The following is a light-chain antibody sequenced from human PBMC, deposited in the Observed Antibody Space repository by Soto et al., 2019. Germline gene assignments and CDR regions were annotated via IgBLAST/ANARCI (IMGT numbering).Light chain of an antibody. J-gene: IGKJ5*01. Sequence: EIVLTQSPGTLSLSPGERATLSCRASQSVSSSYLAWYQQKPGQAPRLLIYGASSRATGIPDRFSGSGSGTDFTLTISRLEPEYFAVYYCQQRSNWPPTFGQGTRLEIK. CDR3: QQRSNWPPT. CDR1: QSVSSSY. V-gene: IGKV3D-20*02. CDR2: GAS.